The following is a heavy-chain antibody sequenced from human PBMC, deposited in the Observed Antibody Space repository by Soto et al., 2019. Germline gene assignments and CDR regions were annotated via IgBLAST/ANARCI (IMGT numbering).Heavy chain of an antibody. Sequence: SETVSLTCSVSDGSIISGGYHWTWIRQHPEKGLEWIGYIYYRGNTYYNPSLRSRLTISVDTSKNQFSLNLTSVTAADTAVYYCARTSELGFRDWFDPWGQGTLVTVSS. J-gene: IGHJ5*02. CDR2: IYYRGNT. CDR3: ARTSELGFRDWFDP. CDR1: DGSIISGGYH. V-gene: IGHV4-31*03. D-gene: IGHD6-6*01.